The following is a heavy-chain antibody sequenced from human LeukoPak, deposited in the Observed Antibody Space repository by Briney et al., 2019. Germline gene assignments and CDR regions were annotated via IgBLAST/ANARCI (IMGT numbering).Heavy chain of an antibody. J-gene: IGHJ4*02. V-gene: IGHV1-18*01. CDR3: ASNVGSGANYDGY. CDR2: ISAYNGNT. D-gene: IGHD4/OR15-4a*01. CDR1: GYTFTSYG. Sequence: ASVKVSCKASGYTFTSYGISWVRQAPGQGPEWMGWISAYNGNTNYAQKLQGRVTLTTDTSTSTAYMEVRSLTSDDTAVYYCASNVGSGANYDGYWGQGTLVTVSS.